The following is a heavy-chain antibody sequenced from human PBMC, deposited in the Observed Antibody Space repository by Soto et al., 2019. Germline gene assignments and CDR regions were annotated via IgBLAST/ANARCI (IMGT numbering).Heavy chain of an antibody. Sequence: ASVKVSCKASGYTFTSYYMHWVRQAPGQGLEWMGIINPSGGSASYAQKFQGRVTMTRDTSTSTVYMELSSLRSEDTAVYYCAGRLGYWNSTRLWGGGMDVWGQGTTVTVSS. CDR2: INPSGGSA. D-gene: IGHD2-2*03. CDR1: GYTFTSYY. CDR3: AGRLGYWNSTRLWGGGMDV. J-gene: IGHJ6*02. V-gene: IGHV1-46*01.